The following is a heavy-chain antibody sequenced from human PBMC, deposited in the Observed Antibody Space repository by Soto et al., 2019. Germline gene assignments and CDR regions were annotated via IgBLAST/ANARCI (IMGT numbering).Heavy chain of an antibody. CDR1: GVSISDTSYY. V-gene: IGHV4-39*01. J-gene: IGHJ4*02. Sequence: LSLTCNVSGVSISDTSYYWGWIRQPPGKGLEWIGTIYFSGTTFYNPSLKSRLTISVDTSKNQFSLRLSSVTAADTAVYYCARHGSHWGQGTLVTVSS. CDR2: IYFSGTT. CDR3: ARHGSH.